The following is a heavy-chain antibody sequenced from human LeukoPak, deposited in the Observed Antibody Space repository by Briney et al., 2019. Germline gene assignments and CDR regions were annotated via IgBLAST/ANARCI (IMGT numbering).Heavy chain of an antibody. V-gene: IGHV3-74*01. Sequence: GGSLRLSCAASEFTFSSYWMHWVRQAPGKGLVWVSRIYSDGSSPSYADSVKGRFTISRDNAKNTLYLQMNSLRAEDTAVYYCAKDTYYGSGRGYYYYMDVWGKGTTVTVSS. J-gene: IGHJ6*03. CDR1: EFTFSSYW. CDR3: AKDTYYGSGRGYYYYMDV. D-gene: IGHD3-10*01. CDR2: IYSDGSSP.